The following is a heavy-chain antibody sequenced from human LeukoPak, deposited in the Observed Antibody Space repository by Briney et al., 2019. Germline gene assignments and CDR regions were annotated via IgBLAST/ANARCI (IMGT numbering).Heavy chain of an antibody. V-gene: IGHV1-46*01. CDR1: GYTFTSYY. D-gene: IGHD3-9*01. Sequence: ASVKVSCKASGYTFTSYYMHWVRQAPGQGLEWMGIINHSGGSTSYAQKFQGRVTMTRDTSTSTVYMELSSLRSEDTAVYYCAREGGYYDILTGYYRANWFDPWGQGTLVTVSS. J-gene: IGHJ5*02. CDR3: AREGGYYDILTGYYRANWFDP. CDR2: INHSGGST.